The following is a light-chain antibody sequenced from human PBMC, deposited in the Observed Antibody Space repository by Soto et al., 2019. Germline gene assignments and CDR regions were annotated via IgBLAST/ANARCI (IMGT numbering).Light chain of an antibody. V-gene: IGKV3-15*01. J-gene: IGKJ1*01. CDR2: GAS. CDR1: QSVSSN. CDR3: QQYNNWPPPT. Sequence: IVMTQSPSTLSVSPGERATLSCRASQSVSSNLAWYQQKPGQAPRLLIYGASTRATGVPARFSGSGSGTEFTLTISSLQSEDFAAYYCQQYNNWPPPTFGQGTKVDIK.